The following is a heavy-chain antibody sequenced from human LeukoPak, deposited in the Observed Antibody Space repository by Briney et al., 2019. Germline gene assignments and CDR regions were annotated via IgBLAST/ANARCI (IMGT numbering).Heavy chain of an antibody. CDR2: ITPNADRT. V-gene: IGHV3-23*01. D-gene: IGHD3-22*01. CDR3: AIMHGYYDGSGYWVQ. Sequence: GGSLRLSCAASGFTFSSYAMSWVRQAPGKGLEWVSFITPNADRTSYADSVEGRFTISRDNPRNTLYMQMNSLRDEDTALYYCAIMHGYYDGSGYWVQWGQGTLVTVSS. CDR1: GFTFSSYA. J-gene: IGHJ1*01.